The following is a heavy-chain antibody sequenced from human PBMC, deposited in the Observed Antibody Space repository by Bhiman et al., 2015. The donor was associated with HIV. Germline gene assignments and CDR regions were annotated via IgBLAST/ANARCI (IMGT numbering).Heavy chain of an antibody. V-gene: IGHV3-49*04. D-gene: IGHD3-16*01. Sequence: EVQLVESGGGLVQPGRSPRLSCTASGFTFGDYAMSWVRQAPGKGLEWVGFIRSKTYGGTTEYAASVKGRFTISRDDSKSIAYLQMNSLKHEDTGVYYCTRDFGGIGPNYFDYWGQGTLVTVSS. CDR3: TRDFGGIGPNYFDY. CDR2: IRSKTYGGTT. CDR1: GFTFGDYA. J-gene: IGHJ4*02.